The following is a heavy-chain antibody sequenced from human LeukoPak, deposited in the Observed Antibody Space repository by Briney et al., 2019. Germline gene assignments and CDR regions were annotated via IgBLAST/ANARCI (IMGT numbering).Heavy chain of an antibody. J-gene: IGHJ4*02. V-gene: IGHV3-23*01. D-gene: IGHD6-19*01. CDR1: GFTFVSYA. CDR3: AKDRGRGWYPAPDGSRSYEY. Sequence: GSLRLSCPASGFTFVSYAMSWVRQAPGKGLEWVSVISGSGGSTYNADSVKGRFTISRDNSKNTLYLQMSSLRAEDTAVYYCAKDRGRGWYPAPDGSRSYEYWGQGTLVTVSS. CDR2: ISGSGGST.